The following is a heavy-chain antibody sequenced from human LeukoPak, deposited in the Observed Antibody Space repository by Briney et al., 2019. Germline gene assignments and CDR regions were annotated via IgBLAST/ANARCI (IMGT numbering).Heavy chain of an antibody. D-gene: IGHD3-9*01. CDR2: VSGSGGRT. V-gene: IGHV3-23*01. CDR1: GFTFSSYA. J-gene: IGHJ4*02. CDR3: AKGVRYFPFEY. Sequence: GGSLRLSCAASGFTFSSYAMSWVRQAPGKGLEWVSTVSGSGGRTDYTDSVKGRFTISRDNSKNTLYLHMNSLRAEDTAVYFCAKGVRYFPFEYWGQGTLVTVSS.